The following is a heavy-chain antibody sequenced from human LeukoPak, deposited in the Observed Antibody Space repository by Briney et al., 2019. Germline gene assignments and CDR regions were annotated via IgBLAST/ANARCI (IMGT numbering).Heavy chain of an antibody. J-gene: IGHJ4*02. CDR2: TRKIAKGYTT. D-gene: IGHD3-22*01. V-gene: IGHV3-72*01. CDR1: GFTLSDYY. CDR3: ARAQSDSSGYYYVGDY. Sequence: PGGSLRLSCAASGFTLSDYYMDWVRQAPGQGLEWVARTRKIAKGYTTEYAASVKGRFTISRDDSKNSVDLQMNSLITEDTAVYYCARAQSDSSGYYYVGDYWGQGTLVTVSS.